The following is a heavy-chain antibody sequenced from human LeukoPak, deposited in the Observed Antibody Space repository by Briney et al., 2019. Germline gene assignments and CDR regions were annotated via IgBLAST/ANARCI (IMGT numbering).Heavy chain of an antibody. CDR1: GYSISSGYY. CDR3: ARHPYCSRTSCSKNWFDP. V-gene: IGHV4-38-2*01. D-gene: IGHD2-2*01. Sequence: SETLSLTCAVSGYSISSGYYWGWIRQPPGKGLEWIGSIYHSGSTYYNPSLKSRVTISVDTTKNQYSLKLSSVTAADTAVYYCARHPYCSRTSCSKNWFDPWGQGTLVTVSS. J-gene: IGHJ5*02. CDR2: IYHSGST.